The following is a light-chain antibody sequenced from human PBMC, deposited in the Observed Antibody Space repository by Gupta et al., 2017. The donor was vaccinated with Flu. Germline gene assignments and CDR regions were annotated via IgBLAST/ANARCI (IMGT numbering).Light chain of an antibody. J-gene: IGKJ1*01. Sequence: GDRVNVTCRASQSISTYLNWYQQKPGKAPRLLINGASSLESGVPSRFSGSGSGTDFTLTINSLQPEDFATYYCQQSYSSPQTFGQGTEVEMK. CDR2: GAS. CDR1: QSISTY. CDR3: QQSYSSPQT. V-gene: IGKV1-39*01.